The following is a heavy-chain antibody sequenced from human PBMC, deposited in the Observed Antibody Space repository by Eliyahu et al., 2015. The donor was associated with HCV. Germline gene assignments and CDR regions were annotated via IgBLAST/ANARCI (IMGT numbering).Heavy chain of an antibody. CDR2: ISPSGRTI. CDR1: GYTFTTYS. J-gene: IGHJ4*02. V-gene: IGHV1-46*01. CDR3: ARDPRSLRGRMDY. Sequence: QVQLVQSGAEVKKPGASVKVSCKASGYTFTTYSMHWVRQAPGQGLEWMGIISPSGRTITFAQKFQGRVTMTRDTSTTTVYMELSSLRSDDTAVYYCARDPRSLRGRMDYWGQGTLVTVSS. D-gene: IGHD2-15*01.